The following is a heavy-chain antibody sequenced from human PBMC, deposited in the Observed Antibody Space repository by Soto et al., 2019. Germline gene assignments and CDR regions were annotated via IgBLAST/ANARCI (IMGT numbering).Heavy chain of an antibody. V-gene: IGHV1-18*04. CDR1: GYTFTSYG. CDR2: ISAYNGNT. D-gene: IGHD6-19*01. Sequence: ASVKVSCKASGYTFTSYGISWVRQAPGQGLEWMGWISAYNGNTNYAQKLQGRVTMTTDTSTSTAYMELRSLRSDDTAVYYCARPGAVGIAVAGTVNWFDPWGQGTLVTAPQ. J-gene: IGHJ5*02. CDR3: ARPGAVGIAVAGTVNWFDP.